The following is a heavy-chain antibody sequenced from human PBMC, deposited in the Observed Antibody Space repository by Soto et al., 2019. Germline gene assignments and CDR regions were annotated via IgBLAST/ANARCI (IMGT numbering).Heavy chain of an antibody. CDR2: IWFDGSQI. J-gene: IGHJ4*02. Sequence: QVQLVESGGGVVQPGRSLRLSCAASGFIFNSYGMHWVRQAPGNGLEWVAAIWFDGSQIYYADSVKGRFTISRDDSKNTLYLQMNSLRAEDTAVYYCARASGYCSDTVCYVLDSWGQGTLVTVSS. CDR1: GFIFNSYG. V-gene: IGHV3-33*01. D-gene: IGHD2-2*01. CDR3: ARASGYCSDTVCYVLDS.